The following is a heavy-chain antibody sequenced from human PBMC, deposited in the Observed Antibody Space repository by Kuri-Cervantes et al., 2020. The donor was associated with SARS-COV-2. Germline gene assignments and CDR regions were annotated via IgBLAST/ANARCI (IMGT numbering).Heavy chain of an antibody. CDR3: ARDGIVVVPAAKGDDWFDP. CDR1: GYSISSGYY. Sequence: SETLSLTCTVSGYSISSGYYWGWIRQPPGKGLEWIGSIYHSGSTYYNPSLKSRVTISVDTSKNQFSLKLSSVTAEDTAVYYCARDGIVVVPAAKGDDWFDPWGQGTLVTVSS. J-gene: IGHJ5*02. D-gene: IGHD2-2*01. CDR2: IYHSGST. V-gene: IGHV4-38-2*02.